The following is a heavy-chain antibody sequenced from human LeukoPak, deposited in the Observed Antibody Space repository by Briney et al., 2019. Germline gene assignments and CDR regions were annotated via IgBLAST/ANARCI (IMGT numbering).Heavy chain of an antibody. D-gene: IGHD2-15*01. CDR1: GYTFTSYA. CDR2: INAGNGNT. V-gene: IGHV1-3*01. CDR3: ARGTRYCSGGSCSNGDY. Sequence: GASVKVSCKASGYTFTSYAMHWVRQAPGQRLEWMGWINAGNGNTKYSQKFQGRVTITRDTSASTAYMELSSLRSEDTAVYYCARGTRYCSGGSCSNGDYWGQGTLVTVSS. J-gene: IGHJ4*02.